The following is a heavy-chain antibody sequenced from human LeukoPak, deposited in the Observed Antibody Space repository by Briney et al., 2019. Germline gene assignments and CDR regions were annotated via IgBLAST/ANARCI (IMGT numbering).Heavy chain of an antibody. CDR2: ISGSGGST. CDR3: AKAGQQWLVLSYYYYYYMDV. J-gene: IGHJ6*03. CDR1: GFTFSSYA. V-gene: IGHV3-23*01. D-gene: IGHD6-19*01. Sequence: PGGSLRLSCAASGFTFSSYAMSWVRQAPGKGLEWVSAISGSGGSTYYADSVKGRFTISRDNSKNTLYLQMNSLRAEDTAVYYCAKAGQQWLVLSYYYYYYMDVWGKGTTVTVSS.